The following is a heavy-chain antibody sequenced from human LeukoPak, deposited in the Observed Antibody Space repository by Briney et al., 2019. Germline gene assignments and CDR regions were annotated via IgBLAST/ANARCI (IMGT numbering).Heavy chain of an antibody. D-gene: IGHD3-3*01. J-gene: IGHJ6*03. CDR1: GFTFSSYA. CDR2: ISSNGGST. V-gene: IGHV3-64*01. Sequence: GGSLRLSCAASGFTFSSYAMHRVRQAPGKGLEYVSAISSNGGSTYYANSVKGRFTISRDNSKNTLYLQMGSLRAEDMAVYYCARVGSTDFWSGYAYYYYMDVWGKGTTVTVSS. CDR3: ARVGSTDFWSGYAYYYYMDV.